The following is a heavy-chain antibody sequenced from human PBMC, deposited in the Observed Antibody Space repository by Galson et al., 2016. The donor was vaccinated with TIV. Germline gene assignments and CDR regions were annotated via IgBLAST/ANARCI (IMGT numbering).Heavy chain of an antibody. Sequence: SLRLSCAASGLTFSNFGMNWVRQAPGKGLEWVSSISSTGNFRYYADSVTGRFTVSRDNAENSMYLQMSNLRGEDTAVYYCTRQGVYMGYAMDVWGQGTTVTVSS. D-gene: IGHD1-14*01. CDR3: TRQGVYMGYAMDV. J-gene: IGHJ6*02. V-gene: IGHV3-21*01. CDR1: GLTFSNFG. CDR2: ISSTGNFR.